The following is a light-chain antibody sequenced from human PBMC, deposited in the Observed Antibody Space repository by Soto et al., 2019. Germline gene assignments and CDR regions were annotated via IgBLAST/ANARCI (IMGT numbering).Light chain of an antibody. J-gene: IGLJ1*01. Sequence: QSVLTQPPSVSGAPGQTVTISCTGTSSNIGARVDVHWYQHLPGLAPKLLIYANNIRPSGVPDRFSGSKSGSSASLAISGLQAEDEGDYYCQSDDSSLSGSYAVGTGTKLTVL. V-gene: IGLV1-40*01. CDR1: SSNIGARVD. CDR3: QSDDSSLSGSYA. CDR2: ANN.